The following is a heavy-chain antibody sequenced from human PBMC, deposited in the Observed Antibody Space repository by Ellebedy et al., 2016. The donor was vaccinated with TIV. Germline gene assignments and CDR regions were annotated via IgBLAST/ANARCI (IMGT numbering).Heavy chain of an antibody. CDR3: ARVPGNGDYKIDY. Sequence: AASVKVSCKASGYTFTNYDINWVRQATGQGLEWMGWVNPISGNTGYAPKFRGRVTMTMNTSISTASMELSSLRSEDTAVYYCARVPGNGDYKIDYWGQGTLVTVSS. CDR2: VNPISGNT. V-gene: IGHV1-8*01. J-gene: IGHJ4*02. CDR1: GYTFTNYD. D-gene: IGHD4-17*01.